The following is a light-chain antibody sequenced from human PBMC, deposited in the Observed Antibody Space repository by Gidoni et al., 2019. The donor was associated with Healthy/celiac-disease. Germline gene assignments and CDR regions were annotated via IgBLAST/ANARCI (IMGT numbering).Light chain of an antibody. CDR2: WAS. CDR3: QQYYSTPFT. V-gene: IGKV4-1*01. Sequence: EIVMTKCADSLAVSLGERATINCKSSQSVLYSSNNKNYLAWYQQKPGQPPKLLIYWASTRESGVPDRFSGSGSGTDFTLTISSLQAEDVAVYYCQQYYSTPFTFGPGTKVDIK. CDR1: QSVLYSSNNKNY. J-gene: IGKJ3*01.